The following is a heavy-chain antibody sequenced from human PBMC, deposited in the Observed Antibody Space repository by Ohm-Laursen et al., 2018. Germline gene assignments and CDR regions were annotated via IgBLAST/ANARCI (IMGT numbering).Heavy chain of an antibody. V-gene: IGHV4-59*08. Sequence: SDTLSLTCTVSANSINTYYWSWIRQPPGKGLEYISWIHYSGNTNYNPSLRSRVTISVDTSKNQISMSLRFLTAADTAIYYCAGNRLGSSFDNWGRGTVVTVSS. CDR1: ANSINTYY. CDR3: AGNRLGSSFDN. J-gene: IGHJ4*02. D-gene: IGHD1-26*01. CDR2: IHYSGNT.